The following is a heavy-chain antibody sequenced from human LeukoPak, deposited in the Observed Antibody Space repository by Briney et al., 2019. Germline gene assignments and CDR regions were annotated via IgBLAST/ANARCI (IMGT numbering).Heavy chain of an antibody. J-gene: IGHJ4*02. CDR2: ISPTNGDT. V-gene: IGHV1-2*02. CDR3: VRDGLHWDYDY. D-gene: IGHD1-7*01. Sequence: ASAKVSCKASGYTFTGYYMHWVRQAPGQGLEWMGWISPTNGDTRYAQKFQGRVAMTRDTSITTGYMELSRLRSDDTAVYYCVRDGLHWDYDYWGQGTLVAVSS. CDR1: GYTFTGYY.